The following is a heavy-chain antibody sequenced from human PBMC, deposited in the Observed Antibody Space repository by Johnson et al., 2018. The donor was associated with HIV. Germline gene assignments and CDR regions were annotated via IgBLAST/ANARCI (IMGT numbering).Heavy chain of an antibody. D-gene: IGHD6-19*01. CDR2: ISGSGGGT. J-gene: IGHJ3*02. V-gene: IGHV3-23*04. CDR1: GFTFSSYA. Sequence: VQLVESGGGVVQPVRSLRLSCAASGFTFSSYAMSWVRQAPGKGLEWVSAISGSGGGTYYADSVKGRFTISRDNSKNTLYLQMNSLRAGDTAVYYCTVAGNGGAVDIWGQGTLVTVSS. CDR3: TVAGNGGAVDI.